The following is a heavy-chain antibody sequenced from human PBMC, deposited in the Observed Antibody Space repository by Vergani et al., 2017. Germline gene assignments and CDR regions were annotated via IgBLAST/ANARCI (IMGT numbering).Heavy chain of an antibody. CDR1: GFTFSSYW. J-gene: IGHJ4*02. Sequence: EVQLVESGGGLVQPGGSLRFSCAAPGFTFSSYWMSWVRQAPGKGLEWVANIKQDGSEKYSVASVKGRFTISRDNAKNSLYLQMTSLRAEDTAVYYCARDAYGDYVFDYWGPGTLVTVSS. V-gene: IGHV3-7*01. CDR3: ARDAYGDYVFDY. D-gene: IGHD4-17*01. CDR2: IKQDGSEK.